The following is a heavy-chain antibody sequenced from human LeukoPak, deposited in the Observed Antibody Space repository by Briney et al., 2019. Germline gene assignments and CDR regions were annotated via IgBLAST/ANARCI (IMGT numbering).Heavy chain of an antibody. V-gene: IGHV3-21*01. CDR2: ISSSSSYI. CDR3: ARGHYDFWSGRPYYYYGMDV. Sequence: PGGSLRLSCAASGFTFSSYSMNWVRQAPGKGLEWVSSISSSSSYIYYADSVKGRFTISRDNAKNSLYLQMNSLRAEDTAVYYCARGHYDFWSGRPYYYYGMDVWGQGTTVTVSS. J-gene: IGHJ6*02. CDR1: GFTFSSYS. D-gene: IGHD3-3*01.